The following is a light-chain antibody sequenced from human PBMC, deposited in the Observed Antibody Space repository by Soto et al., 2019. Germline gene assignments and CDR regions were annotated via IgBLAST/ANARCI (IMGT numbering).Light chain of an antibody. V-gene: IGLV2-14*01. CDR3: SSYTSSGTLVV. CDR1: SSDVGGYNY. Sequence: QSALTQPASVSGSPGQSITISCTGTSSDVGGYNYVSWYQQHPGKAPKLMIYDVSKRPSGVSNRFSGSKSGNTASLTISGLQAADEAEYYCSSYTSSGTLVVFGGGTQLTVL. CDR2: DVS. J-gene: IGLJ2*01.